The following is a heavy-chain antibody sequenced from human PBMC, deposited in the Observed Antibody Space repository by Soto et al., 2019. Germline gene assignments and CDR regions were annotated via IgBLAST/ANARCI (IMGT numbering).Heavy chain of an antibody. D-gene: IGHD6-13*01. CDR3: ARALRAAAAWNWFDP. CDR2: ISSSGTTI. V-gene: IGHV3-48*03. Sequence: EVQLVESGGGLVQPGGSLRLSCAASGFTFSSYEMNWVRQAPGKGLEWISYISSSGTTIYYAGSVKGRFTISRDNTKNSLYLQMNSLRAEDTAVYYCARALRAAAAWNWFDPWGQGTLVTVS. CDR1: GFTFSSYE. J-gene: IGHJ5*02.